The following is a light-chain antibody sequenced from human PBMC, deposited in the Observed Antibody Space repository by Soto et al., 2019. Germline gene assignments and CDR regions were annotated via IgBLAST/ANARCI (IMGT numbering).Light chain of an antibody. CDR2: GAS. CDR3: QQYNSWLWT. Sequence: IVMTQSPLSLPVTPGEPASISCRSSQSFSSKLAWYQQKPGQAPRLLIYGASTRATGIPARFSGSGSGTEFTLIISSLQSEDSAVYYCQQYNSWLWTFGQGTKVDIK. J-gene: IGKJ1*01. V-gene: IGKV3-15*01. CDR1: QSFSSK.